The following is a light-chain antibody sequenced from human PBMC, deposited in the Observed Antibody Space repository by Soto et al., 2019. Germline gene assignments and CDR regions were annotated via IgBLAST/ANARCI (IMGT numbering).Light chain of an antibody. J-gene: IGKJ4*01. V-gene: IGKV3-15*01. Sequence: ELVMTQSPATLSVSPGEIATLSCRASQSVSITLGWSQKKPGQPPRLLIHGAYIRATGVTARFSGSGSETEFTLTISSLQSEDFAVYYCQQYNNWPLTFGGGTKVEIK. CDR3: QQYNNWPLT. CDR2: GAY. CDR1: QSVSIT.